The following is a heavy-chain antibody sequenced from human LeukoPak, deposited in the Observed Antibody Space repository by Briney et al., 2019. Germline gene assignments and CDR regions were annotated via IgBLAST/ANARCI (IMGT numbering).Heavy chain of an antibody. CDR1: GYSFTSYW. CDR2: IYPGDSDT. J-gene: IGHJ3*02. V-gene: IGHV5-51*01. Sequence: ESLKISCKGSGYSFTSYWIGWVRQMPGKGLEWMGIIYPGDSDTRYSPSFQGQVTISADKSISTAYLQWSSLKASDTAMYYCAGTPLGYCSGGSCYVAFDIWGQGTMVTVSS. CDR3: AGTPLGYCSGGSCYVAFDI. D-gene: IGHD2-15*01.